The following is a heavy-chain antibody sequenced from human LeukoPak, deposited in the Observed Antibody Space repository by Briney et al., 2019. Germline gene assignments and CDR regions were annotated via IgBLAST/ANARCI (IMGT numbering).Heavy chain of an antibody. V-gene: IGHV3-23*01. D-gene: IGHD2-8*01. J-gene: IGHJ4*02. CDR2: VSPSGGAT. CDR1: GFSFSAYA. CDR3: ARMVGLSSYFDY. Sequence: GGSLRLSCAAPGFSFSAYAMAWVRQAPGKGLEWVSSVSPSGGATYYADSVKGRITISRDSYTLYLHLNSLRADDTAVYYCARMVGLSSYFDYWGQGTLVTVSS.